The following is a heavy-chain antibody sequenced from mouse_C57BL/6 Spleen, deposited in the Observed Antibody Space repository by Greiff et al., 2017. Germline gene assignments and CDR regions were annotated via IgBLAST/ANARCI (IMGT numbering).Heavy chain of an antibody. CDR3: ARGGDDGYPFAY. CDR2: IYPGDGDT. Sequence: QVQLKESGPELVKPGASVEISCKASGYAFSSSWMNWVKQRPGKGLEWIGRIYPGDGDTNYNGKFKGKATLTADKASSTAYMQLSSLTSEDSAVYVCARGGDDGYPFAYWGQGTLVTVSA. J-gene: IGHJ3*01. V-gene: IGHV1-82*01. D-gene: IGHD2-3*01. CDR1: GYAFSSSW.